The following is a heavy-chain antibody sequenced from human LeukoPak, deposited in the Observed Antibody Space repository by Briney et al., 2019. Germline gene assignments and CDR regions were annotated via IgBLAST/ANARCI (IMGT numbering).Heavy chain of an antibody. Sequence: GGSLRLSCAASGFTFSSYAMSWVRQAPGKGLEWVSAISGSGGSTYYADSVKGRFTISRDNSKNTLYLQMNRLRAEDTAVYYCARFSSGWSQYYMDVWGQGTTVTVSS. D-gene: IGHD6-19*01. CDR1: GFTFSSYA. CDR2: ISGSGGST. V-gene: IGHV3-23*01. CDR3: ARFSSGWSQYYMDV. J-gene: IGHJ6*02.